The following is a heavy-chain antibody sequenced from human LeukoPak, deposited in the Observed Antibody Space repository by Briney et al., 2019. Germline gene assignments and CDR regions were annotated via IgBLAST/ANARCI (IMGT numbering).Heavy chain of an antibody. CDR3: ARGRYMDV. CDR2: MNPKSGDT. J-gene: IGHJ6*03. V-gene: IGHV1-8*03. CDR1: GYIFIDYE. Sequence: GASVKVSCKASGYIFIDYEINWARQATGQGLEWMGWMNPKSGDTGYEQKFKGRVTITRDSSISTVYMELRSLRSEDTALYYCARGRYMDVWGKGTTVTVSS.